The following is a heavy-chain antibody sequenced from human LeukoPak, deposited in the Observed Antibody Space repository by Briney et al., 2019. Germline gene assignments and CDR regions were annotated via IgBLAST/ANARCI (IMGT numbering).Heavy chain of an antibody. CDR1: GFTFSSYS. CDR2: ISSSGNDI. CDR3: ARDKQSSGWYYFDY. D-gene: IGHD6-19*01. V-gene: IGHV3-21*01. J-gene: IGHJ4*02. Sequence: PGGSLRLSCAASGFTFSSYSMNWVRQAPGKGLEWVSSISSSGNDIYYADSVKGRFTISRDNAKNSVCLQMSSLRAEDTAVYYCARDKQSSGWYYFDYWGQGALVTVSS.